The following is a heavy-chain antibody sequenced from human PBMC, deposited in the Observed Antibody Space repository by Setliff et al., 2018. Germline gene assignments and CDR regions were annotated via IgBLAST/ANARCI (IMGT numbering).Heavy chain of an antibody. D-gene: IGHD6-13*01. CDR3: ARDPIAASGTFWFDP. CDR2: IIPIFGTT. Sequence: SVKVSCKASGGTFSNYDISWVRQAPGQGLEWMGGIIPIFGTTNYAQRFQGRVTITTDESTSTAYMELSRLRSDDTAVYYCARDPIAASGTFWFDPWGQGTLVTVSS. CDR1: GGTFSNYD. V-gene: IGHV1-69*05. J-gene: IGHJ5*02.